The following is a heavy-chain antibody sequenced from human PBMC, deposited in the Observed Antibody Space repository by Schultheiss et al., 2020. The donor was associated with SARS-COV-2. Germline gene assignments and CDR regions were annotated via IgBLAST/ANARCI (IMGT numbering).Heavy chain of an antibody. CDR1: GFTFSSYA. D-gene: IGHD2-15*01. CDR3: AKDGRYCSGGSCYSYSGMDV. V-gene: IGHV3-30-3*01. CDR2: ISYDGSNK. Sequence: GGSLRLSCAASGFTFSSYAMHWVRQAPGKGLEWVAVISYDGSNKYYADSVKGRFTISRDNSQSTLYLQVNSLRAEDTAVYYCAKDGRYCSGGSCYSYSGMDVWGQGTTVTVSS. J-gene: IGHJ6*02.